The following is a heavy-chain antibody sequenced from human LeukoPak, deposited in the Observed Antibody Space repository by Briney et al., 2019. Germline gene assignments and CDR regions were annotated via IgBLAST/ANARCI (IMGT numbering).Heavy chain of an antibody. J-gene: IGHJ4*02. CDR3: AKDSYSKGDY. V-gene: IGHV3-7*01. CDR2: INHDGSVK. Sequence: XGLQGVANINHDGSVKNYVGSVKGRFAISRDNAQNSFYLQMNSLETDDTAVYYCAKDSYSKGDYWGQGTLVTVSS. D-gene: IGHD4-4*01.